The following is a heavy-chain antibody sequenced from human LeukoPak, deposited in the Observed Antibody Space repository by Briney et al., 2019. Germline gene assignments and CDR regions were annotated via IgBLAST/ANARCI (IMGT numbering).Heavy chain of an antibody. CDR2: INHSGST. CDR1: GGSFSGYY. D-gene: IGHD1-26*01. J-gene: IGHJ4*02. Sequence: SETLSLTCAVYGGSFSGYYWSWIRQPPGKGLEWIGEINHSGSTNYNPSLKSRVTISVDTSKNQFSLKLSSVTAADTAVYYCARGGGIVGATPDFDYWGQGTLATVSS. V-gene: IGHV4-34*01. CDR3: ARGGGIVGATPDFDY.